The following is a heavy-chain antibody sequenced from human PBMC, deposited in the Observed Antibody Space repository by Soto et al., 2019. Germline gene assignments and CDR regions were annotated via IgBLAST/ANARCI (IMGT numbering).Heavy chain of an antibody. Sequence: VQLVQSGAEVKKPGSSVKVSCKASGGTFSSYAITWVRQAPGLGLEWMGGIIPIFGTANYAQKFQGRVTITADESTSTVYMKLSSLRSEDTAVYYCARVVGATTAVAFDIWGQGTMVTVSS. CDR2: IIPIFGTA. CDR3: ARVVGATTAVAFDI. J-gene: IGHJ3*02. V-gene: IGHV1-69*01. D-gene: IGHD1-26*01. CDR1: GGTFSSYA.